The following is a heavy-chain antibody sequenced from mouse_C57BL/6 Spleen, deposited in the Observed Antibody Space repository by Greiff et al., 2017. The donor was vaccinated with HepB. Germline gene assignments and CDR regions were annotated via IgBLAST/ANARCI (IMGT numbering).Heavy chain of an antibody. Sequence: EVQLVESGPELVKPGASVKMSCKASGYTFTDYNMHWVKQRHGKSLEWLGYINPNNGGTSYNQKFKGKATLTVNKSSSTAYMELRSLTSEDSAVYYCARFYYYGSYAMDDWGQGTSVTVSS. D-gene: IGHD1-1*01. J-gene: IGHJ4*01. CDR3: ARFYYYGSYAMDD. V-gene: IGHV1-22*01. CDR2: INPNNGGT. CDR1: GYTFTDYN.